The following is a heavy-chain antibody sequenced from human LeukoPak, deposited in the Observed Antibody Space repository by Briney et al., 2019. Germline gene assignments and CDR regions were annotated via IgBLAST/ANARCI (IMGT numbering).Heavy chain of an antibody. D-gene: IGHD4-17*01. CDR3: ARFSATVTL. Sequence: SETLPLTCTVSGGSISSSSYYWGWIRQPPGKGLEWIGSIYYSGSTFYNPSLKSRVTISVDTSKNQFSLKLSSVTVADTAVYYCARFSATVTLWGQGTLVTVSS. V-gene: IGHV4-39*01. CDR2: IYYSGST. CDR1: GGSISSSSYY. J-gene: IGHJ4*02.